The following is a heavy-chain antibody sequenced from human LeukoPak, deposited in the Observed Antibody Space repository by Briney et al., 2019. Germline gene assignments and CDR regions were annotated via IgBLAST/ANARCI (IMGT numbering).Heavy chain of an antibody. CDR3: AVSGWYYMAYFDY. V-gene: IGHV4-59*01. J-gene: IGHJ4*02. D-gene: IGHD6-19*01. CDR1: GGSISSYY. CDR2: IYYSGST. Sequence: SETLSLTCTVSGGSISSYYWSWIRQPPGKGLEWIGYIYYSGSTNYNPSLKSRVTISVDTSKNQFSLKLSSVTPADTAVYYCAVSGWYYMAYFDYWGQGTLVTVSS.